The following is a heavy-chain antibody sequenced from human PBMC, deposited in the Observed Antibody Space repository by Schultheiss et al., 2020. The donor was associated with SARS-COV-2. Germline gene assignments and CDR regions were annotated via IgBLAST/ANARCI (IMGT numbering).Heavy chain of an antibody. Sequence: GGSLRLSCAASGFTFCSYAMSWVRQAPGKGLEWVSAISGSGGSTYYADSVKGRFTISRDNSKNTLYLQMNSLRAEDTAVYYCAKSINCGGDCYPDYYYYYYMDVWGKGTTVTVSS. D-gene: IGHD2-21*02. CDR2: ISGSGGST. J-gene: IGHJ6*03. V-gene: IGHV3-23*01. CDR1: GFTFCSYA. CDR3: AKSINCGGDCYPDYYYYYYMDV.